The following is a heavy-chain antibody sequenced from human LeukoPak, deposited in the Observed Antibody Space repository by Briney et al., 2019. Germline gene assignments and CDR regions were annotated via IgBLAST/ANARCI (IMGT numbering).Heavy chain of an antibody. CDR1: GGTFSSYA. V-gene: IGHV1-69*13. Sequence: ASVKVSCKASGGTFSSYAISWVRQAPGQGLEWMGGIIPIFGTANYAQKFQGRVTITADESTSTAYMELSSLRSEDTAMYYCARGNREGFWAPFTDWGQGTLVTVSS. CDR3: ARGNREGFWAPFTD. J-gene: IGHJ4*02. D-gene: IGHD3-3*01. CDR2: IIPIFGTA.